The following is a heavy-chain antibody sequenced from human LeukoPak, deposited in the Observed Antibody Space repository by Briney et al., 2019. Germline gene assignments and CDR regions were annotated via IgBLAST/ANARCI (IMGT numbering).Heavy chain of an antibody. CDR1: GGSISSGGYS. J-gene: IGHJ5*02. D-gene: IGHD3-16*02. CDR2: IYHSGST. V-gene: IGHV4-30-2*01. CDR3: ARSIVGNWFDP. Sequence: SETLSLTCAVSGGSISSGGYSWSWIRQPPGKGLEWIGYIYHSGSTYYNPSLKSRVTISVDRPKNQFSLKLSSVTAADTDVYYCARSIVGNWFDPWGQGTLVTVSS.